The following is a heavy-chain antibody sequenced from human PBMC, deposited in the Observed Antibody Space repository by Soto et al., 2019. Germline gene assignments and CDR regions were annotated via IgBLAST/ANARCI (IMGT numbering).Heavy chain of an antibody. J-gene: IGHJ4*02. V-gene: IGHV3-23*01. CDR1: GFTFSSYA. CDR2: ISGSGGST. D-gene: IGHD3-22*01. Sequence: EVQLLESGGGLVQPGGSLRLSCAASGFTFSSYAMSWVRQAPGKGLEWVSAISGSGGSTYYADSVKGRFTISRDNSKNTRYRQMNSLRAEDTAVYYCAKVDHGNGYYPFDYWGQGTLVTVSS. CDR3: AKVDHGNGYYPFDY.